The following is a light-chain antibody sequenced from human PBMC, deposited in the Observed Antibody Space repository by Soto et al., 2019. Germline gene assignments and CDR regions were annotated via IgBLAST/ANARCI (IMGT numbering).Light chain of an antibody. CDR3: QSYDSTLSARYV. V-gene: IGLV1-40*01. J-gene: IGLJ1*01. CDR1: SSNIGANYD. Sequence: QSVLTQPPSVSGAPGQRVTISCTGSSSNIGANYDVHWYQQRPGTAPKLLIFANSNRPSGVPDRFSGSRSGTSAYLVITGLQAEDEGDYSCQSYDSTLSARYVFGTGTKLTVL. CDR2: ANS.